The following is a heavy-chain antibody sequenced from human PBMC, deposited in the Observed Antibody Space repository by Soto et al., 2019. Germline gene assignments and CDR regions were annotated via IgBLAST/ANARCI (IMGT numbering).Heavy chain of an antibody. Sequence: QVQLQESGPGLVKPSGTLSLTCAVSGGSLTSNDWWTWVRQPPGKGLEWVGQIHHSGSTFYNPSLRRRIPVSINVSANPFSLHLDSVTAADPALYYCARSTGGDACHFWGQGTMVTVSS. J-gene: IGHJ3*01. CDR3: ARSTGGDACHF. V-gene: IGHV4-4*02. CDR2: IHHSGST. CDR1: GGSLTSNDW. D-gene: IGHD7-27*01.